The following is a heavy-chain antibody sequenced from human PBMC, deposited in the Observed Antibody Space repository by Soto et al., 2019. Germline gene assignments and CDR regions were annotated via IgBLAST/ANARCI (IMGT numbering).Heavy chain of an antibody. J-gene: IGHJ4*02. V-gene: IGHV3-23*01. CDR1: GFTFTTYA. Sequence: EVQLLESGGGLVQPGGSPRLSCAASGFTFTTYAMSWVRQAPGKGLEWVSGISSSGDIPYYADSVKGRFTISRDQSKKTVYLQMNSLRADDTAIYYCAKVNSIVGDGDHDYWGQGTLVSVSS. CDR3: AKVNSIVGDGDHDY. D-gene: IGHD4-17*01. CDR2: ISSSGDIP.